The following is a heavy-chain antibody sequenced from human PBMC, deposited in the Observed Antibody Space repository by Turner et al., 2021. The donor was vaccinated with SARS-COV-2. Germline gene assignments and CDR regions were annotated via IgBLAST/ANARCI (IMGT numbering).Heavy chain of an antibody. Sequence: QVQLQEPGPGLVKPSETLSLTCTVSDGAVSSYYMCWIRQPPGKGLEWIGYIYYSGSTNYNPSLKSRVTISVDTSKNQFSLKLSSVTAADTAVYYCARVPTYYYDTSGYWYFDLWGRGTLVTVSS. V-gene: IGHV4-59*02. CDR1: DGAVSSYY. J-gene: IGHJ2*01. D-gene: IGHD3-22*01. CDR3: ARVPTYYYDTSGYWYFDL. CDR2: IYYSGST.